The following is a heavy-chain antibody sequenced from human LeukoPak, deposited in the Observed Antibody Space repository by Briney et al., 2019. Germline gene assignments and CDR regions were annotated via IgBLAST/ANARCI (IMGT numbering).Heavy chain of an antibody. V-gene: IGHV3-30*02. D-gene: IGHD3-22*01. CDR3: EKEKMNTLVVVNY. CDR1: GFTFSNYG. CDR2: IGPDGRNE. Sequence: GGSLRLSCATSGFTFSNYGMHWVRQAPGKGLEWVAFIGPDGRNEYYADSVKGRFTISRDNSKGTLCLQMSSLREEDTALYYCEKEKMNTLVVVNYWGQGTLVTVSS. J-gene: IGHJ4*02.